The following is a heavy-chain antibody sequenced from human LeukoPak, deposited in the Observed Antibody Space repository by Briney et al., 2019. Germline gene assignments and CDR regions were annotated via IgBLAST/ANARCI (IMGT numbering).Heavy chain of an antibody. J-gene: IGHJ5*02. D-gene: IGHD6-13*01. V-gene: IGHV4-61*02. CDR3: ARDRQYSSSWYGDWFDP. CDR2: IYTSGST. Sequence: SETLSLTCAVSGASISSSNYYWGWIRQPAGKGLEWIGRIYTSGSTNYNPSLKSRVTMSVDTSKNQFSLKLSSVTAADTAVYYCARDRQYSSSWYGDWFDPWGQGTLVTVSS. CDR1: GASISSSNYY.